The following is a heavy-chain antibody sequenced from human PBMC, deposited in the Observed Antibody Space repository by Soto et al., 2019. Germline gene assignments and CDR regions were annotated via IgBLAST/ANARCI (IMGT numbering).Heavy chain of an antibody. J-gene: IGHJ4*02. V-gene: IGHV3-23*01. D-gene: IGHD5-18*01. CDR1: GFTFSSYA. CDR2: ISGSGGST. Sequence: GSLRLSCAASGFTFSSYAMSWVRQAPGKGLEWVSTISGSGGSTYYAGSLKGRFTISRDTAKNTLYLQMHSLRAEDTAVYYCAKGYGYSYGLYYFDYWGQGTLVTVSS. CDR3: AKGYGYSYGLYYFDY.